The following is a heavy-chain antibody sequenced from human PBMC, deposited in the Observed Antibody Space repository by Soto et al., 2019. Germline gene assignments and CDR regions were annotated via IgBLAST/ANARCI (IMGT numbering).Heavy chain of an antibody. CDR1: GGSISSSSYY. V-gene: IGHV4-39*01. D-gene: IGHD5-12*01. CDR3: ARRLYSGYEDSDS. J-gene: IGHJ5*01. Sequence: QLQLQESGPGLVKPSETLSLTCTASGGSISSSSYYWGWIRQPPGKGLEWIGSVYYSGSTYYNPSLKSRVTISVDTSKNQFSLKLSSVTAADTAVYYCARRLYSGYEDSDSWGQGTLVTVSS. CDR2: VYYSGST.